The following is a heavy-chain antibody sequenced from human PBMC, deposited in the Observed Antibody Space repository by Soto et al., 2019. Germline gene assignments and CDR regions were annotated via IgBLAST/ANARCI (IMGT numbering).Heavy chain of an antibody. CDR2: ISTRSDV. D-gene: IGHD2-21*02. J-gene: IGHJ6*02. CDR1: EFSLSTYS. CDR3: AREKTAWPLAYGLEV. V-gene: IGHV3-21*03. Sequence: LRLSCTASEFSLSTYSMNWVRQAPGKGLEWVSSISTRSDVYYADSVKGRFTIARDNAKNSLSLQMNSLSAEDTGVYYCAREKTAWPLAYGLEVWGQGTTVTVSS.